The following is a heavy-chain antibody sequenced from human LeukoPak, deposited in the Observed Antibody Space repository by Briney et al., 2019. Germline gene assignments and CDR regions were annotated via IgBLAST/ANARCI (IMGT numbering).Heavy chain of an antibody. CDR3: ARDVAARFGGTFDI. D-gene: IGHD6-6*01. V-gene: IGHV1-18*01. Sequence: EASVKVSCKASGYTFTSYGMSWVRQAPGQGLEWMGWISAYNGNTNYAQKLQGRVTMTTDTSTSTAYMELRSLRSDDTAVYYCARDVAARFGGTFDIWGQGTMVTVSS. CDR1: GYTFTSYG. J-gene: IGHJ3*02. CDR2: ISAYNGNT.